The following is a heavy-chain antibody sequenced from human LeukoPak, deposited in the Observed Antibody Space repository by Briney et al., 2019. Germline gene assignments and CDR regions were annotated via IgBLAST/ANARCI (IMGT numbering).Heavy chain of an antibody. CDR1: GYTFTGYY. CDR2: INPNSGGT. J-gene: IGHJ4*02. CDR3: ALPYYYDSSGSEF. Sequence: GASVKVSCKASGYTFTGYYMHWVRQAPGQGLEWMGWINPNSGGTNYAQKFQGRGTMTRDTSISTAYMELSRLRSDDTAVYYCALPYYYDSSGSEFWGQGTLVTVSS. V-gene: IGHV1-2*02. D-gene: IGHD3-22*01.